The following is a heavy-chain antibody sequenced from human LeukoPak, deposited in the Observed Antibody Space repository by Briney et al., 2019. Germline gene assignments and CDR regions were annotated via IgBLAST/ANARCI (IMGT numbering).Heavy chain of an antibody. V-gene: IGHV3-7*01. Sequence: GGSLRLSCAASGFTFSSYWMSWVRQAPGKGLEWVANIKQDGSEKYYVDSVKGRFTISRDNAKSSLYLRMNSLRAEDTAVYYCARDGVATYYYCYGMDVWGQGTTVTVSS. CDR2: IKQDGSEK. D-gene: IGHD5-12*01. CDR3: ARDGVATYYYCYGMDV. CDR1: GFTFSSYW. J-gene: IGHJ6*02.